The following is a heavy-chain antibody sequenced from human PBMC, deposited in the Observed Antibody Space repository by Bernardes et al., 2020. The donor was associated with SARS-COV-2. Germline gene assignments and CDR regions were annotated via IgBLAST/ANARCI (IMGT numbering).Heavy chain of an antibody. CDR3: TRDQSGHIPGW. J-gene: IGHJ4*02. V-gene: IGHV3-7*01. D-gene: IGHD1-26*01. CDR2: IKEDGREK. Sequence: GGSLRLSCSASGFKFYNFYMSWVRQAPGKGLEWVASIKEDGREKYYSDSVRGRFTISRDNDKKSLFLQMDSLRAEDSAVYYCTRDQSGHIPGWWGQGTLVTVSS. CDR1: GFKFYNFY.